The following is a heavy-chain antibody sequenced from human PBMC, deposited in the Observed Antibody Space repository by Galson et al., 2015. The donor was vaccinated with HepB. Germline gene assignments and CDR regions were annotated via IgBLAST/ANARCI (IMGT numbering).Heavy chain of an antibody. CDR3: ARPRNSGSYYYYGMDV. D-gene: IGHD1-26*01. J-gene: IGHJ6*02. CDR1: GGTFSYYA. Sequence: SVKVSCKTSGGTFSYYAVSWFRQAPGQGLEWMGGIIPIFGTANYAQKFQGRVTITADESTSTAYMELSSLRSEDTAVYYCARPRNSGSYYYYGMDVWGQGTTVTVSS. V-gene: IGHV1-69*13. CDR2: IIPIFGTA.